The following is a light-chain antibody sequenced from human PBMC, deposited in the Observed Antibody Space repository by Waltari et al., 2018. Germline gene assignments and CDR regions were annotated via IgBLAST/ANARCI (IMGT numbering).Light chain of an antibody. Sequence: QSALTQPPSVSAAPGQKVTISCSGSISNIGSNYVSWYQQLPQTAPKLVIFENDNRPSVSPARFPGSKSGTSATLGITGLQTGDEADYDCATWDSSLSLYVFGTGTKITVL. J-gene: IGLJ1*01. CDR2: END. V-gene: IGLV1-51*01. CDR1: ISNIGSNY. CDR3: ATWDSSLSLYV.